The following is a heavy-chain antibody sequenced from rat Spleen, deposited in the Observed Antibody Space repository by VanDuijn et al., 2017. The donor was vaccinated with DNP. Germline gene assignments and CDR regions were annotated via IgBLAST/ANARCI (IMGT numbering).Heavy chain of an antibody. CDR3: ARWKQGLDY. V-gene: IGHV3-1*01. Sequence: EVQLQESGSGLVKPSQSLSLTCSVTGYSITSNYWGWIRKCPGSKMEWIGHVSFSGSTSYNPSLKSRISITKDTSKNTFFLQLNSVTTEDTATYDCARWKQGLDYWGQGVMVTVSS. CDR2: VSFSGST. CDR1: GYSITSNY. J-gene: IGHJ2*01. D-gene: IGHD4-1*01.